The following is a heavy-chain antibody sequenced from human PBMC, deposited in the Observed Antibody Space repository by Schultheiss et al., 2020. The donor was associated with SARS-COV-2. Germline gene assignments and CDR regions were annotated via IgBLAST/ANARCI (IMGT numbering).Heavy chain of an antibody. V-gene: IGHV4-61*01. CDR2: IYYSGST. J-gene: IGHJ4*02. Sequence: SETLSLTCTVSGGSVSSGSYYWSWIRQPPGKGLEWIGYIYYSGSTNYNPSLKSRVTISVDTSKNQFSLKLSSVTAADTAVYYCARAPDYGGNPFAYWGQGTLVTVSS. CDR1: GGSVSSGSYY. CDR3: ARAPDYGGNPFAY. D-gene: IGHD4-23*01.